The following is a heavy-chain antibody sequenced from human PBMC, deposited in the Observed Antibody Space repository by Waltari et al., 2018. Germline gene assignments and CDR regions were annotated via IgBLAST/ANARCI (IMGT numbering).Heavy chain of an antibody. CDR2: NDWDDDK. CDR3: ARTIVEMATTRDYYYYYMDV. J-gene: IGHJ6*03. D-gene: IGHD5-12*01. V-gene: IGHV2-70*04. Sequence: QVTLKESGPALVKPTQTLTLTCTFSGFSLSTSGMRVSWIRQPPGKALEWLARNDWDDDKFYSTSLKTRLTISKDTSKNQVVLTMTNMDPVDTATYYCARTIVEMATTRDYYYYYMDVWGKGTTVTVSS. CDR1: GFSLSTSGMR.